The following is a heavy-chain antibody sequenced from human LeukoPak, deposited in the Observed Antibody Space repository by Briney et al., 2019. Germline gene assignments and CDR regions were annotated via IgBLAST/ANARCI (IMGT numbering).Heavy chain of an antibody. CDR1: GYSLSSGYY. V-gene: IGHV4-38-2*01. J-gene: IGHJ3*02. Sequence: PSETLSLTCAVSGYSLSSGYYWGWIRQPPGKGLGWSGGIYHSGSTYYNPSLKSRVTISVDTSKNQFSLKLSSVTAADTAVYYCARPGYYDFWSGYRDAFDIWGQGTMVTVSS. D-gene: IGHD3-3*01. CDR2: IYHSGST. CDR3: ARPGYYDFWSGYRDAFDI.